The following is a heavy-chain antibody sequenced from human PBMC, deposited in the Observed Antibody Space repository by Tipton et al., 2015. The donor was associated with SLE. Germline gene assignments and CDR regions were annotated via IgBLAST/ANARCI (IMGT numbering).Heavy chain of an antibody. Sequence: GSLRLSCVASGFTFSDYHMGWIRQAPGKGVEWLSYISSSGGTKYYADSVKGRFTISRDNAKNSLYLQMNSLRAEDTAVYYCARGHRVFGMDVWGQGTTVTVSS. CDR1: GFTFSDYH. CDR3: ARGHRVFGMDV. CDR2: ISSSGGTK. D-gene: IGHD3-10*01. V-gene: IGHV3-11*04. J-gene: IGHJ6*02.